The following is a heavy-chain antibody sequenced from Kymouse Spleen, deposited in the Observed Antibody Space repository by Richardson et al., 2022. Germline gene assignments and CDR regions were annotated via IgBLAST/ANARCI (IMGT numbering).Heavy chain of an antibody. CDR1: GGSISSSSYY. CDR3: ARSSYSSSHFDY. Sequence: QLQLQESGPGLVKPSETLSLTCTVSGGSISSSSYYWGWIRQPPGKGLEWIGSIYYSGSTYYNPSLKSRVTISVDTSKNQFSLKLSSVTAADTAVYYCARSSYSSSHFDYWGQGTLVTVSS. J-gene: IGHJ4*02. V-gene: IGHV4-39*01. CDR2: IYYSGST. D-gene: IGHD6-13*01.